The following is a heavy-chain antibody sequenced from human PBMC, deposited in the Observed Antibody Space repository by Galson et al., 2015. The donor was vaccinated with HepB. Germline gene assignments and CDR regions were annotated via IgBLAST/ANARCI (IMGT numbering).Heavy chain of an antibody. Sequence: SLRLSCAASGFTFSSYAMSWVRQAPGKGLEWVSAISGSGGSTYYADAVKGRFTISRDNSKNTLYLQMNSLRAEDTAVYYCAKDRHYYDSSGPRDYWGQGTLVTVSS. J-gene: IGHJ4*02. CDR3: AKDRHYYDSSGPRDY. CDR1: GFTFSSYA. V-gene: IGHV3-23*01. CDR2: ISGSGGST. D-gene: IGHD3-22*01.